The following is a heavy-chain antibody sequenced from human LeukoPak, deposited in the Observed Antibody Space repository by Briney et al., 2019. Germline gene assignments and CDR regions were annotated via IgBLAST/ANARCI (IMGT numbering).Heavy chain of an antibody. V-gene: IGHV4-4*02. CDR2: VSLTGET. Sequence: KSSETLSLTCGVSGGSISSTNWWSWVRQPPGQGLEWIGEVSLTGETNYNPSLNGRVTMSLDGSRNQLSLTLTSVTAADTAIYYCSRESGAFSPFGYWGQGTLVIVPP. CDR1: GGSISSTNW. D-gene: IGHD1-26*01. J-gene: IGHJ4*02. CDR3: SRESGAFSPFGY.